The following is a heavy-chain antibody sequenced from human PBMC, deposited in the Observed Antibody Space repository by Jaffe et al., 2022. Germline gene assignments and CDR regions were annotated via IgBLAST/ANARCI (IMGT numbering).Heavy chain of an antibody. Sequence: QVQLQESGPGLVKPSGTLSLTCAVSGGSISSSNWWSWIRQPPGKGLEWIGEIYHSGSTNYNPSLKSRVTISVDKSKNQFSLKLSSVTAADTAVYYCARNKGTYCGGDCYSYYFDYWGQGTLVTVSS. CDR1: GGSISSSNW. CDR3: ARNKGTYCGGDCYSYYFDY. CDR2: IYHSGST. D-gene: IGHD2-21*02. J-gene: IGHJ4*02. V-gene: IGHV4-4*02.